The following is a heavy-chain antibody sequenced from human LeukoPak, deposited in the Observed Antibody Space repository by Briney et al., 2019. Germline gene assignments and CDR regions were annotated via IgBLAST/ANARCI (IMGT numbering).Heavy chain of an antibody. CDR1: GGSISSGSYY. CDR2: IYTSGST. CDR3: AREPAGDV. V-gene: IGHV4-61*02. D-gene: IGHD2-2*01. Sequence: PSETLSLTCTVSGGSISSGSYYWSWIRQPAGKGLEWIGRIYTSGSTNYNPSLKSRATIPVDTSKNQVSLKLSSVTAADTAVYYCAREPAGDVWGKGTTVTVSS. J-gene: IGHJ6*04.